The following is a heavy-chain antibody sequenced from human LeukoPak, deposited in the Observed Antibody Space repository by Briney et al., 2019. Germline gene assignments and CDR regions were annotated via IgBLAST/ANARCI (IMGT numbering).Heavy chain of an antibody. J-gene: IGHJ6*02. CDR2: IWYDGSNK. D-gene: IGHD4-17*01. CDR1: GFTFSTYG. Sequence: GGSLRLSFAASGFTFSTYGMHWVRQAPGKGLEWVAVIWYDGSNKNYADSVKGRFTISRDNSKNTLYLQMNSLRAEDTAVYYCARGGRTTWHGMDVWGQGTTVTVSS. CDR3: ARGGRTTWHGMDV. V-gene: IGHV3-33*08.